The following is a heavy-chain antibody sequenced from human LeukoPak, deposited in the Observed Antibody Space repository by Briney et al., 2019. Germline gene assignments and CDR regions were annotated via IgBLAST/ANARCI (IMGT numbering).Heavy chain of an antibody. D-gene: IGHD2-2*01. J-gene: IGHJ4*02. V-gene: IGHV3-23*01. CDR3: AKPEVGVASIDC. CDR1: GFTFTSSA. Sequence: GGSLRLSCAASGFTFTSSAMTWVRQAPGKGLEWVSAISSGGTPYYAASVRGRFIISRDTSTNTLYLQVKSLTAEDTAVYYCAKPEVGVASIDCWGQGTLVTVSS. CDR2: ISSGGTP.